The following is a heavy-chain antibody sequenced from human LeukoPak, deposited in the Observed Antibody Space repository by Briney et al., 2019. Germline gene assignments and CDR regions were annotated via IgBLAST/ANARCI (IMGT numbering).Heavy chain of an antibody. D-gene: IGHD5-18*01. CDR2: IRSRGTTI. V-gene: IGHV3-11*01. CDR3: ARDGGGRIQLSWFDT. Sequence: RGCLRLSFSVSGFTLIDYYMGSIRQAAGKGLGLGLSIRSRGTTIYHADAVKGRFTITRANAKNPLNLQMNSLRAEDSAGYHCARDGGGRIQLSWFDTWGQGNLVTVSS. CDR1: GFTLIDYY. J-gene: IGHJ5*02.